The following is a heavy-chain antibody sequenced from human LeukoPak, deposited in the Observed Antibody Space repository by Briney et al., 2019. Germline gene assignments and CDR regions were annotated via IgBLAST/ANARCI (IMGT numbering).Heavy chain of an antibody. J-gene: IGHJ5*02. D-gene: IGHD6-13*01. V-gene: IGHV3-7*01. Sequence: GGSLRLSCAASGLTFSSYWMSWVRQTPGKGLEWVANIKEDGSEKYYVDSVKGRFTISRDNAKNSLYLQMNSLRAEDTAVYYCARGGSLGIAAAGLGWFDPWGQGTLVTVSS. CDR2: IKEDGSEK. CDR1: GLTFSSYW. CDR3: ARGGSLGIAAAGLGWFDP.